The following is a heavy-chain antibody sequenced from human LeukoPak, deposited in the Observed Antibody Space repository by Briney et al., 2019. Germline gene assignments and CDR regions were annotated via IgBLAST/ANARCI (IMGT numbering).Heavy chain of an antibody. CDR2: IYHSGST. CDR3: ARALSD. J-gene: IGHJ4*02. D-gene: IGHD1-26*01. Sequence: SETLSLTCTVSGYSISSGYYWGWIRQPPGKGLEWIGSIYHSGSTYYNPSLKSRVTISVDTSKNQFSLKLSSVTAAATAVYYCARALSDWGQGTLVTVSS. CDR1: GYSISSGYY. V-gene: IGHV4-38-2*02.